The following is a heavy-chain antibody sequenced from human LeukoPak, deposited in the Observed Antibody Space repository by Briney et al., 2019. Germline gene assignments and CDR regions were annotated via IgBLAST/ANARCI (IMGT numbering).Heavy chain of an antibody. CDR3: AKEGSGGSVLDY. CDR1: GFMFEHYA. V-gene: IGHV3-9*01. J-gene: IGHJ4*02. Sequence: GGSLRLSCAGSGFMFEHYAMNWVRQAPGKGLEWVSGISWNSGSIGYADSVKGRFTISRDNAKNSLYLQMNSLRAEDTALYYCAKEGSGGSVLDYWGQGTLVTVSS. D-gene: IGHD2-15*01. CDR2: ISWNSGSI.